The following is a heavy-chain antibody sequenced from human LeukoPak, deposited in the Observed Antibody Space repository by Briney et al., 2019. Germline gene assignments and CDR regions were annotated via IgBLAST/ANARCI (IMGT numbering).Heavy chain of an antibody. D-gene: IGHD3-10*01. J-gene: IGHJ6*03. V-gene: IGHV3-23*01. CDR2: ISGSGGST. CDR1: GFTFSSYA. Sequence: PGGSLRLSCAASGFTFSSYAMSWVRQAPGKGLEWVSAISGSGGSTYYADSVKGRFTISRDNSKNTLYLQMNSLRAEDTAVYYCAKFGITMVRGVISSPYYYYYMDVWGKGTTVTISS. CDR3: AKFGITMVRGVISSPYYYYYMDV.